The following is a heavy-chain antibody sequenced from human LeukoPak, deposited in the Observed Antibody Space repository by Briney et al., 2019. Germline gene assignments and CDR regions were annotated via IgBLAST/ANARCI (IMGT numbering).Heavy chain of an antibody. Sequence: ASVKVSCKVSGYTLTELSMHWVRQAPGKGLEWMGGFDPGNGETIYAQNFQGRVTMTEDTSTETAYVELRSLTSEGPGMYCCAAGGIYSLLDYWGQGTLVTVPS. CDR3: AAGGIYSLLDY. D-gene: IGHD2-15*01. V-gene: IGHV1-24*01. CDR1: GYTLTELS. CDR2: FDPGNGET. J-gene: IGHJ4*02.